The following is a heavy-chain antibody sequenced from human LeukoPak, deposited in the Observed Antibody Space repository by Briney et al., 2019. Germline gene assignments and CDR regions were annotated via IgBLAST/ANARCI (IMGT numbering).Heavy chain of an antibody. J-gene: IGHJ6*02. Sequence: SETLSLTCTVSGGSISSYYWSWIRQPPGKGLEWIGYIYYSGSTNYNPSLKSRVTISADTSKNQFSLKLSSVTAADTAVYYCARDRIAVAGTHYYYYGMDVWGQGTTVTVSS. V-gene: IGHV4-59*01. D-gene: IGHD6-19*01. CDR1: GGSISSYY. CDR2: IYYSGST. CDR3: ARDRIAVAGTHYYYYGMDV.